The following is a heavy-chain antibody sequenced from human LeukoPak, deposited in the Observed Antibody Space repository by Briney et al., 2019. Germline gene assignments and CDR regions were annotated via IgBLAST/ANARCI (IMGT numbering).Heavy chain of an antibody. CDR2: INHSGST. CDR1: GGSISSGGYY. J-gene: IGHJ4*02. CDR3: ARGRRWSSSYHRLDY. V-gene: IGHV4-39*07. D-gene: IGHD6-6*01. Sequence: SETLSLTCTVSGGSISSGGYYWSWIRQPPGKGLEWIGEINHSGSTNYNPSLKSRVTISVDTSKNQFSLKLSSVTAADTAVYYCARGRRWSSSYHRLDYWGQGTLVTVSS.